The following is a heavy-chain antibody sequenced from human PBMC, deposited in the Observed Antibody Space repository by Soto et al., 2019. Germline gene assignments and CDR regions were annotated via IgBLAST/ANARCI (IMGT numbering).Heavy chain of an antibody. D-gene: IGHD2-8*02. Sequence: PGESLKISCRGSGYNFFDYWIVWVRQMPGRGLEWMGMIWPGNSDTKYSPSFQGQVTISADKSIGTAYLQWSSLKAPDSAMYYCARGAGYCSAGLCYNFDYWGQGALVTVSS. CDR1: GYNFFDYW. J-gene: IGHJ4*02. CDR3: ARGAGYCSAGLCYNFDY. CDR2: IWPGNSDT. V-gene: IGHV5-51*01.